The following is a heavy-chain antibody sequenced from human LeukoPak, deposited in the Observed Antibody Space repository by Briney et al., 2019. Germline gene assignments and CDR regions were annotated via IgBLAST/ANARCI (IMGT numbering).Heavy chain of an antibody. CDR2: NYTSGST. J-gene: IGHJ6*03. Sequence: PSETPSLTCTVSGGSISSYYWSWIRQPAGKKLEWIGRNYTSGSTNYNPSLKSRVTMSVDTSKNQFSLKLSSVTAADTAVYYCARDLAGTTDYYYYYYMDVWGKGTTVTVSS. CDR3: ARDLAGTTDYYYYYYMDV. D-gene: IGHD1-7*01. V-gene: IGHV4-4*07. CDR1: GGSISSYY.